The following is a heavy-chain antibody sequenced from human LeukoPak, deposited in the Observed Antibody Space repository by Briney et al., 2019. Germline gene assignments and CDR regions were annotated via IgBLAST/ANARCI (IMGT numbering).Heavy chain of an antibody. CDR3: TRLPGDYVWGSYRFASHYFGY. Sequence: GGSLRLSCAASGFTFSGSAMHWVRQASGKELEWVGRIRSKANSYATAYAASVKGRFTISRDDSKNTAYLQMNSLKTEDTAVYYCTRLPGDYVWGSYRFASHYFGYWGQGTLVTVSS. D-gene: IGHD3-16*02. CDR1: GFTFSGSA. J-gene: IGHJ4*02. V-gene: IGHV3-73*01. CDR2: IRSKANSYAT.